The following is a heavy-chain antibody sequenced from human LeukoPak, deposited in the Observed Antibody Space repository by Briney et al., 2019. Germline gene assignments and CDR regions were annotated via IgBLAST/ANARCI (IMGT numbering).Heavy chain of an antibody. CDR2: VSGGSSSI. CDR1: GFDFSNYA. Sequence: GGSLRLSCAASGFDFSNYAMTWVRQAPGKGLEWVSAVSGGSSSIYNADSVKGRFTISRDNSKNTLYLQMNSLRAEDTAVYYCAKIPCGSCYEWYFDLWGRGTLVTVSS. J-gene: IGHJ2*01. V-gene: IGHV3-23*01. D-gene: IGHD2-15*01. CDR3: AKIPCGSCYEWYFDL.